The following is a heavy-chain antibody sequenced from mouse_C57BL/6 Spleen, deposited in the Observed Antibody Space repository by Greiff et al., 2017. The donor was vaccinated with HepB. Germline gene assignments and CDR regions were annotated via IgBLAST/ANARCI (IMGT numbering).Heavy chain of an antibody. CDR2: INPSNGGT. V-gene: IGHV1-53*01. Sequence: HVQLQQPGTELVKPGASVKLSCKASGYTFTSYWMHWVKQRPGQGLEWIGNINPSNGGTNYNEKFKSKATLTVDKSSSTAYMQLSSLTSEDSAVYYCARPLYGRGGYFDVWGTGTTVTVSS. CDR3: ARPLYGRGGYFDV. CDR1: GYTFTSYW. J-gene: IGHJ1*03. D-gene: IGHD1-1*01.